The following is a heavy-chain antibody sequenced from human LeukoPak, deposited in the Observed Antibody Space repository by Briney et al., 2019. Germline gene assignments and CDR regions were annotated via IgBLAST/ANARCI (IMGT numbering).Heavy chain of an antibody. D-gene: IGHD6-6*01. CDR2: IDPSDSYT. J-gene: IGHJ6*02. Sequence: GESLKISCKGSGYSFTSYWISWVRQMPGKGLEWMGRIDPSDSYTNYSPSFQGHVTISADKSISTAYLQWSSLKASDTAMYYCARHVHSSSSPPSGMDVWGQGTTVTVSS. V-gene: IGHV5-10-1*01. CDR1: GYSFTSYW. CDR3: ARHVHSSSSPPSGMDV.